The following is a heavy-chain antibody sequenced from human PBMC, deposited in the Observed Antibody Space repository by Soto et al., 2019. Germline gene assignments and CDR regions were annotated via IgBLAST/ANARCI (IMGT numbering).Heavy chain of an antibody. V-gene: IGHV1-18*01. D-gene: IGHD4-17*01. CDR1: DYTFTSYG. J-gene: IGHJ4*02. CDR3: ARDWETTVTTQPDY. Sequence: QVQLVQSGAEVKKPGASVKVSCKASDYTFTSYGISWVQQAPGQGLEWMGWISAYNGNTNYAQKLQGRVTMTTDTSTTTAYMELRSLRSDDTAVYYCARDWETTVTTQPDYWGQGTLVTVSS. CDR2: ISAYNGNT.